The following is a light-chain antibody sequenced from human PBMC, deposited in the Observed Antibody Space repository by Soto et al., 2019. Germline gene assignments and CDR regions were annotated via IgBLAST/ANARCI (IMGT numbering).Light chain of an antibody. CDR2: GNS. CDR1: SSNIGAGYD. J-gene: IGLJ1*01. CDR3: QSYDSSLSAYV. Sequence: QSVLPQPPSVSGAPGPRVTISCTGSSSNIGAGYDVHWYQQLPGTAPKLLIYGNSNRPSGVPDRFSGSKSGTSASLAIAELQAEDEADYYCQSYDSSLSAYVFGTGTKVTVL. V-gene: IGLV1-40*01.